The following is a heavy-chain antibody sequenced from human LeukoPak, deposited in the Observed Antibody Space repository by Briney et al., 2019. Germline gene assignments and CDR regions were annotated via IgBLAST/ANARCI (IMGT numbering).Heavy chain of an antibody. V-gene: IGHV3-30*19. CDR1: GFTFISYS. D-gene: IGHD6-13*01. CDR2: ISYDGGDK. Sequence: GGSLRLSCAASGFTFISYSIHWVRQAPGKGLEWVAVISYDGGDKYSADSVKGRFTVSRDNSKNTLSLQMKSLRPEDTAVYYCASSNPRFLWYSHLESWGQGTLVTVSS. CDR3: ASSNPRFLWYSHLES. J-gene: IGHJ5*02.